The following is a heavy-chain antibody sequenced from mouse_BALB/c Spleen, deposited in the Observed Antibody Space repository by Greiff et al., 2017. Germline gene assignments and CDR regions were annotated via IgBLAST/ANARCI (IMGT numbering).Heavy chain of an antibody. CDR2: ISDGGSYT. D-gene: IGHD3-3*01. Sequence: EVQVVESGGGLVKPGGSLKLSCAASRFTFSDYYMYWVRQTPEKRLEWVATISDGGSYTYYPDSVKGRFTISRDNAKNNLYLQMSSLKSEDTAMYYCARDEGLGAMDYWGQGTSVTVSS. V-gene: IGHV5-4*02. J-gene: IGHJ4*01. CDR1: RFTFSDYY. CDR3: ARDEGLGAMDY.